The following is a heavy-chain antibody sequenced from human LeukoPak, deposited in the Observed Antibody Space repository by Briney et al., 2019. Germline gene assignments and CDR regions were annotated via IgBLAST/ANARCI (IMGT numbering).Heavy chain of an antibody. CDR1: GFTFSNYA. CDR3: AKTSTYRVSAFVY. J-gene: IGHJ4*02. D-gene: IGHD1-26*01. V-gene: IGHV3-23*01. CDR2: ISGSGGST. Sequence: GGSLRLSCAASGFTFSNYAMSWVRQAPGKGLEWVSDISGSGGSTYYADSVKGRFSISRDNSRNTLYLQMNSLRAEDTAVYYCAKTSTYRVSAFVYWGQETLVTVSS.